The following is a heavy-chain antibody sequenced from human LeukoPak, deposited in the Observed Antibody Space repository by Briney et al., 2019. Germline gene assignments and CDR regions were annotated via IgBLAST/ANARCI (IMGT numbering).Heavy chain of an antibody. Sequence: GGSLRLSCASSGFAFERHTMHWVRQVSGKGQEWVSLISWDGGRTVYADFVKGRFAISRDNSKNSLYLQMNSLTTEDTAFYYCAKETQFYYDTGASYYFDHWGQGALVTVSS. CDR1: GFAFERHT. D-gene: IGHD3-22*01. CDR2: ISWDGGRT. V-gene: IGHV3-43*01. CDR3: AKETQFYYDTGASYYFDH. J-gene: IGHJ4*02.